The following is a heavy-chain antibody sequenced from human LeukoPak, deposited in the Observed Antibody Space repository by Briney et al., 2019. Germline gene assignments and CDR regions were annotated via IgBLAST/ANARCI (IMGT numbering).Heavy chain of an antibody. J-gene: IGHJ4*02. CDR1: GFTFSSYG. CDR2: ISSDGSAK. CDR3: AREGHGDYNF. D-gene: IGHD4-17*01. V-gene: IGHV3-30*03. Sequence: QSGGSLRLSCAASGFTFSSYGMHWVRQAPGKGLEWVATISSDGSAKYYADSVQGRFTISRDNSKNTLDLQMNSLRLDDTAVYYCAREGHGDYNFWGQGTLVTVSS.